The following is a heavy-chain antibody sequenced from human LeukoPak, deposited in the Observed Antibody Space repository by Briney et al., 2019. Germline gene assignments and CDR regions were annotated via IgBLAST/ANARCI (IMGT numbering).Heavy chain of an antibody. CDR3: ARERAIVVVVAASVGAFNI. D-gene: IGHD2-15*01. CDR1: GFTFSTYS. Sequence: GGSLRLSCVASGFTFSTYSIHWVRQAPGKGLEWVSSISYDGSNRYYADSVKGRFTISRDNSKNTLYLQMVSLRIEDAAVYHCARERAIVVVVAASVGAFNIWAQGTLVTVSS. CDR2: ISYDGSNR. J-gene: IGHJ3*02. V-gene: IGHV3-30-3*01.